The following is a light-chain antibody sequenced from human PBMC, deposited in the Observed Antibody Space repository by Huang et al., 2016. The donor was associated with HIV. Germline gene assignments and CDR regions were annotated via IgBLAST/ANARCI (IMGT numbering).Light chain of an antibody. V-gene: IGKV1-NL1*01. J-gene: IGKJ1*01. CDR2: STS. CDR1: QGISYS. CDR3: QQYYTSPT. Sequence: DIQMTQSPSSLSAFVGDTVTITCRASQGISYSVAWYQQKPGKAPKLLLYSTSRLESGVPSRFRGGGSGTDYTLTINSLQPDDFATYYCQQYYTSPTFGQGSKVEIK.